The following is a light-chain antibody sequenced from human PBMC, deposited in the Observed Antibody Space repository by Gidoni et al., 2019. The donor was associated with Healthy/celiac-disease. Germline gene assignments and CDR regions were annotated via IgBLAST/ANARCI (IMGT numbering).Light chain of an antibody. Sequence: EIVMTQSPAPLSVSPGERATLSCRASLCVSSNLAWYQQKTGQAPSLLIYGASTRATGIQARFSGSGSWTEFTLTISSLQSEDFAVYYCQQYNNWPPLTFGGGTKVEIK. J-gene: IGKJ4*01. CDR1: LCVSSN. CDR3: QQYNNWPPLT. V-gene: IGKV3-15*01. CDR2: GAS.